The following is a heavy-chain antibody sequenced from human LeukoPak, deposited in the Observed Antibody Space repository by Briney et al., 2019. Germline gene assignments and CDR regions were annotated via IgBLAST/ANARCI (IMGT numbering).Heavy chain of an antibody. V-gene: IGHV4-38-2*02. CDR3: AKSIASAGTNSCYYMDV. J-gene: IGHJ6*03. D-gene: IGHD6-13*01. Sequence: SETLSLTCTVSGYSISSGYYWGWIRQPPGKGLEWIGITFHSATTYYNPSLKRRVTISVHTSKNQFSLRLSSVTAADPAVYFCAKSIASAGTNSCYYMDVWGTGTTVTVSS. CDR2: TFHSATT. CDR1: GYSISSGYY.